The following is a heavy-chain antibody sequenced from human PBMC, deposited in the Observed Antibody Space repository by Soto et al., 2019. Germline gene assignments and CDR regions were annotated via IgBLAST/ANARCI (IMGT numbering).Heavy chain of an antibody. D-gene: IGHD4-4*01. CDR2: LYFSGNT. CDR1: GASISGSSYY. Sequence: SETLSLTCTVSGASISGSSYYWGWIRQPPGKGLEWIASLYFSGNTYYNPSLRSRLGISVDTSQNQFSLKMNSVTAADTAVYYCERLVIRNGFDYWGQGALVTVYS. V-gene: IGHV4-39*01. J-gene: IGHJ4*02. CDR3: ERLVIRNGFDY.